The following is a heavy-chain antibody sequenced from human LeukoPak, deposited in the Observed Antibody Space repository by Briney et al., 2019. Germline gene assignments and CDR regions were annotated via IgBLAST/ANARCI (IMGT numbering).Heavy chain of an antibody. V-gene: IGHV3-23*01. J-gene: IGHJ4*02. CDR2: ISGSGGST. D-gene: IGHD4-17*01. Sequence: TGGSLRLSCAASGFTFNSYAMSWVRQAPGKGLEWVSAISGSGGSTYYAASVKGRFTISRDNSRSTLYLQMNSLRADDTAVYYCSKKGQNGDYGKPDWGQGTLVTVSS. CDR1: GFTFNSYA. CDR3: SKKGQNGDYGKPD.